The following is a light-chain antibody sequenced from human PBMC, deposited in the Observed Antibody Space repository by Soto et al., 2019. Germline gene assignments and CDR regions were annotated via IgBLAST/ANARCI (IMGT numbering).Light chain of an antibody. CDR1: QSISTS. CDR3: QQHGGYSWT. V-gene: IGKV1-5*03. Sequence: DMQMTQSPSTLSASIGDRVIITCRASQSISTSLAWYQQKPGKPPNLLIYKASTLESGVPSRFSGSGSGTDFTLTISSLQPDDLATYYCQQHGGYSWTFGQGTKVEI. J-gene: IGKJ1*01. CDR2: KAS.